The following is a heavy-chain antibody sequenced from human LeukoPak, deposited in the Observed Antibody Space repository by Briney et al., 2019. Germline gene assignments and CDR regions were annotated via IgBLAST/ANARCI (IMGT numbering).Heavy chain of an antibody. CDR3: ARGGSRDGYNPFDY. CDR2: TYHRSKWYN. V-gene: IGHV6-1*01. J-gene: IGHJ4*02. D-gene: IGHD5-24*01. CDR1: GDTVSSNSAA. Sequence: SQTLSLTCAISGDTVSSNSAAWNWIRQSPSRGLEWLGRTYHRSKWYNDYAVSVKSRITINPDTSKNQFSLQLNSVTPEDTAVYYCARGGSRDGYNPFDYWGQGTLVTVSS.